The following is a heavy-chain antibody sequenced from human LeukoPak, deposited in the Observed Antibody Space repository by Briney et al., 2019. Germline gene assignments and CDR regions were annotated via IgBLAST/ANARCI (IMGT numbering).Heavy chain of an antibody. D-gene: IGHD3-10*01. CDR2: MHYSGST. CDR3: ARWILYSSGSYSDY. CDR1: GGSISSYY. Sequence: SETLSLACTVSGGSISSYYWSWIRQPPGKGLEWIGYMHYSGSTNYNPSLKSRVTISVDTSKNQFSLKLSSVTAADTAVYYCARWILYSSGSYSDYWGQGTLVTVSS. J-gene: IGHJ4*02. V-gene: IGHV4-59*01.